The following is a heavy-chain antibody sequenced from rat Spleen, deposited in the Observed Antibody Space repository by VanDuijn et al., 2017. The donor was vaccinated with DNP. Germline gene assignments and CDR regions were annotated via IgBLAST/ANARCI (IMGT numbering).Heavy chain of an antibody. D-gene: IGHD1-3*01. J-gene: IGHJ4*01. CDR2: INYSGIT. CDR3: ARSVRATSYYAMDA. Sequence: EVQLQESGPGLVKPSQSLSLTCSVTGYSITSNYWGWIRKFPGNKMEWIGHINYSGITTYNTSLKSRISITRDTSKNQFFLQLRSVTTEDTATYYCARSVRATSYYAMDAWGQGTSVTVSS. V-gene: IGHV3-1*01. CDR1: GYSITSNY.